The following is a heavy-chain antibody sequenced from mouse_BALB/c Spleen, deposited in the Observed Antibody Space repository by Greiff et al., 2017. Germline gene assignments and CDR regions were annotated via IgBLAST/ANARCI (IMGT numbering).Heavy chain of an antibody. J-gene: IGHJ4*01. CDR1: GFNIKDYY. D-gene: IGHD1-1*01. V-gene: IGHV14-1*02. Sequence: VQLQQSGAELVRPGALVKLSCKASGFNIKDYYMHWVKQRPEQGLEWIGWIDPENGNTIYDPKFQGKASITADTSSNTAYLQLSSLTSEDTAVYYCARDDTTEAMDYRGQGTSVTVSS. CDR3: ARDDTTEAMDY. CDR2: IDPENGNT.